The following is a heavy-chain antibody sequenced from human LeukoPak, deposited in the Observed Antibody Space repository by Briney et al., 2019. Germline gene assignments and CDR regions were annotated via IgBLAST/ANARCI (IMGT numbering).Heavy chain of an antibody. CDR2: IHHSGTT. CDR1: GYSISGGFY. CDR3: VRDGGSGYATYYYMDV. V-gene: IGHV4-38-2*02. D-gene: IGHD5-12*01. Sequence: PSETLSLTCSVSGYSISGGFYWGWIRQPPGKVLEWIGNIHHSGTTYYNPSLKSRVTISVDTSKNQLSLKLRSVSAADTAIYYCVRDGGSGYATYYYMDVWGKGTTVTVSS. J-gene: IGHJ6*03.